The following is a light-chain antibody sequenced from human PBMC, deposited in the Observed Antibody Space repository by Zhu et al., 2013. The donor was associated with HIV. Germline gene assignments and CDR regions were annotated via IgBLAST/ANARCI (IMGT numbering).Light chain of an antibody. CDR2: WAS. CDR1: QTVLYDSDKKNY. Sequence: DIVMTQSPDFLSVSLGERATIKCRASQTVLYDSDKKNYLAWYQQRFGQPPRLLIYWASTRESGVPDRFSGSGSGTDFTLTITSLQAEDVAVYYCQHYYTSLPAFGPGTKVDIK. J-gene: IGKJ3*01. V-gene: IGKV4-1*01. CDR3: QHYYTSLPA.